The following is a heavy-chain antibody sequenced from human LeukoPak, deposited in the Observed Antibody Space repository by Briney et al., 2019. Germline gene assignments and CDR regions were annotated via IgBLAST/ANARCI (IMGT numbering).Heavy chain of an antibody. Sequence: ASVKVSCKVSGYTLTELSMHWVRQAPGKGLEWMGGFDPEDGETIYAQKFQGRVTMTEDTSTDTAYMELSSLRSEDTAVYYCARALNYDILTGYYPGAFDIWGQGTMVTVSS. D-gene: IGHD3-9*01. CDR3: ARALNYDILTGYYPGAFDI. CDR1: GYTLTELS. V-gene: IGHV1-24*01. CDR2: FDPEDGET. J-gene: IGHJ3*02.